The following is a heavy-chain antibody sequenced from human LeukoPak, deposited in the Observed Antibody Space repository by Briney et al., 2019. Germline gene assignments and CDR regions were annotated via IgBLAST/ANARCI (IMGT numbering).Heavy chain of an antibody. CDR2: IHPNSGNT. V-gene: IGHV1-8*02. CDR1: GYTFTGYY. D-gene: IGHD3-10*01. Sequence: ASVKVSCKASGYTFTGYYMHWVRQAPGQGLEWMGWIHPNSGNTGYAQKFQGRVTMTRNTSISTAYMELSSLRSEDTAVYYCARVAKTMVRGVITYYYYYYMDVWGKGTTVTISS. J-gene: IGHJ6*03. CDR3: ARVAKTMVRGVITYYYYYYMDV.